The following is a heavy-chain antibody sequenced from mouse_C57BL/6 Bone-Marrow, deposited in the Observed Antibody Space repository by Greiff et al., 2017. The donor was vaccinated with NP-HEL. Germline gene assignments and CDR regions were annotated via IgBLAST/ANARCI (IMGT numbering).Heavy chain of an antibody. D-gene: IGHD1-1*01. CDR2: IYPRSGNT. V-gene: IGHV1-81*01. Sequence: QVQLQQSGAELARPGASVKLSCKASGYTFTGYGISWVKQRTGQGLEWIGEIYPRSGNTYYNEKFKGKATLTADKSSSTAYMELRSLTSEDSAVYFCARPYGSYYFDFWGQGTTLTVSS. CDR1: GYTFTGYG. J-gene: IGHJ2*01. CDR3: ARPYGSYYFDF.